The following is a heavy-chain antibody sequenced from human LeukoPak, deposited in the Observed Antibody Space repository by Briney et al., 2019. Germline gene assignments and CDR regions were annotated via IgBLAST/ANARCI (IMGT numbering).Heavy chain of an antibody. CDR3: TTRLRSGSYYRGGWYYFDY. CDR1: GFTFSNAW. Sequence: PGGSLRLSCAASGFTFSNAWMSWVRQAPGKGLEGVGRIKSKTDGGTTDYAAPVKGRFTISRDDSKNTLYLQMNSLKTEDTAVYDCTTRLRSGSYYRGGWYYFDYWGQGTLVTVSS. D-gene: IGHD3-10*01. J-gene: IGHJ4*02. CDR2: IKSKTDGGTT. V-gene: IGHV3-15*01.